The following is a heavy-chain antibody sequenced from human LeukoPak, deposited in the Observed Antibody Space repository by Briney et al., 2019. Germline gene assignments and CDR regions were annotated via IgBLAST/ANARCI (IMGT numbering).Heavy chain of an antibody. CDR3: ARGGGSIAARRAFDI. V-gene: IGHV4-4*07. D-gene: IGHD6-6*01. J-gene: IGHJ3*02. CDR2: IYTSGST. Sequence: PSETLSLTCTVSGGSISSYYWSWIRQPAGKGLEWTGRIYTSGSTNYNPSLKSRVTISVDTSKNQFSLKLSSVTAADTAVYYCARGGGSIAARRAFDIWGQGTMVAVSS. CDR1: GGSISSYY.